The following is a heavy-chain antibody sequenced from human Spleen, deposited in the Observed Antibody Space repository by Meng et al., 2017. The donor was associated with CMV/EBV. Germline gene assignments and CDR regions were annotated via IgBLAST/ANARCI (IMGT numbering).Heavy chain of an antibody. Sequence: SGFPVSSNYMSWVRQAPGKGLEWVSVIYSGGSTYYADSVKGRFTISRDNSKNTLYLQMNSLRAEDTAVYYCARGWRYSSSWYEGYFDYWGQGTLVTVSS. CDR3: ARGWRYSSSWYEGYFDY. CDR1: GFPVSSNY. CDR2: IYSGGST. J-gene: IGHJ4*02. D-gene: IGHD6-13*01. V-gene: IGHV3-53*01.